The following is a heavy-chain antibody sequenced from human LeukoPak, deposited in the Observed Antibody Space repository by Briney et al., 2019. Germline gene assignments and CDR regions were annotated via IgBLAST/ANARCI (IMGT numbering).Heavy chain of an antibody. Sequence: GGSLRLSCAASGFTFSSYAMHWVRQAPGKGLEWVAVISYDGSNKYHADSVKGRFTISRDNSKNTLYLQMNSLRAEDTAVYYCARDKGIAATWRNWFDPWGQGTLVTVSS. D-gene: IGHD6-13*01. V-gene: IGHV3-30-3*01. CDR3: ARDKGIAATWRNWFDP. J-gene: IGHJ5*02. CDR2: ISYDGSNK. CDR1: GFTFSSYA.